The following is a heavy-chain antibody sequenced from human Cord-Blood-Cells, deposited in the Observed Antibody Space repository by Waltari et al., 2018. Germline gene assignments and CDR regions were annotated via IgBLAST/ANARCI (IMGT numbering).Heavy chain of an antibody. Sequence: QVQLVQSGAEVKKPGASVKVSCKASGSIFTGYYMHWVRKAPGEGLEWMGWSKPRRGSTNEAQNFQGWATITRATSISTAYMGLSRLRADDTAVYYWASENGTGMRGRDAFDIWGQGTMVTVSS. V-gene: IGHV1-2*04. CDR3: ASENGTGMRGRDAFDI. J-gene: IGHJ3*02. D-gene: IGHD1-7*01. CDR2: SKPRRGST. CDR1: GSIFTGYY.